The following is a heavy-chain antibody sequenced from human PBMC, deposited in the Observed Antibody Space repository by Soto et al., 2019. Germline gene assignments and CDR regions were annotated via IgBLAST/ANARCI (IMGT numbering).Heavy chain of an antibody. V-gene: IGHV3-72*01. Sequence: EVQLVESGGGLVQPGGSLRLSCAASGFSFSDHYMEWVRQAPGKGLEWVGRIRNKANSYTTQYAAAARGRFTLSRDDSKNSLFLQMNSLKTEDTAIYYCARTIMYSAPHYFDYSGQGTLVTVSS. J-gene: IGHJ4*02. CDR2: IRNKANSYTT. D-gene: IGHD1-26*01. CDR1: GFSFSDHY. CDR3: ARTIMYSAPHYFDY.